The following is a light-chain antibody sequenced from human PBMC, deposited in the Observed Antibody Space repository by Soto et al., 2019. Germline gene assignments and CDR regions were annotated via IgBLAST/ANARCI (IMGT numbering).Light chain of an antibody. CDR1: QTVRNNY. CDR3: QQFSSYPLP. V-gene: IGKV3-20*01. J-gene: IGKJ4*01. Sequence: GLPQTPGTLSLSPGERASLSCRASQTVRNNYLAWYQQKPGQAPRLLIYDASSRATGIPDRFSGGGSGTDFTLTISRLEPEDFAVYYCQQFSSYPLPFGGGTKVDIK. CDR2: DAS.